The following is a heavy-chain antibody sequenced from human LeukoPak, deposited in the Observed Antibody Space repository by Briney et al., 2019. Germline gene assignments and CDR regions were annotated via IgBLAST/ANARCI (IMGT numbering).Heavy chain of an antibody. CDR3: ARGGITMVRGVTQLWFDP. Sequence: EASVKVSCTASGYTFTGYYMHWVRQAPGQGLEWMGWINPNSGGTNYAQKFQGRVTMTRDTSISTAYMELSRLRSDDTAVYYCARGGITMVRGVTQLWFDPWGQGTLVTVSS. D-gene: IGHD3-10*01. J-gene: IGHJ5*02. CDR1: GYTFTGYY. CDR2: INPNSGGT. V-gene: IGHV1-2*02.